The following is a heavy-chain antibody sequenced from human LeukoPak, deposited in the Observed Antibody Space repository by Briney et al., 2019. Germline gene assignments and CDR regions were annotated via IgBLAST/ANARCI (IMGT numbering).Heavy chain of an antibody. V-gene: IGHV1-69*05. CDR1: GGTFSSHA. Sequence: SVKVSCKAPGGTFSSHAISWVRQAPGQGLEWMGGIIPIFGTANYAQKFQGRVTITTDESTSTAYMELSSLRSEDTAVYYCARESGDGYNSYFDYWGQGTLVTVSS. J-gene: IGHJ4*02. CDR3: ARESGDGYNSYFDY. D-gene: IGHD5-24*01. CDR2: IIPIFGTA.